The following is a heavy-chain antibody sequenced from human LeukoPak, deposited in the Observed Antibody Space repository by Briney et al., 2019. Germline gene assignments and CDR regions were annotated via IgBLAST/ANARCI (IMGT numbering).Heavy chain of an antibody. D-gene: IGHD3-9*01. CDR3: AILKGWLAHDDAFDI. CDR2: IYYSGST. V-gene: IGHV4-59*08. Sequence: PSETLSLTCTVSGGSISSYYWSWIRQPPGKGLEWIGYIYYSGSTNYNPSLKSRVTISVDTSKNQFSLKLSSVIAADTAVYYCAILKGWLAHDDAFDIWGQGTMVTVSS. CDR1: GGSISSYY. J-gene: IGHJ3*02.